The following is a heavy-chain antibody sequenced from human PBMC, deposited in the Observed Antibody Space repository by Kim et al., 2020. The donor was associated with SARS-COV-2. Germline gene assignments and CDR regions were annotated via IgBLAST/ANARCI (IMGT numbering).Heavy chain of an antibody. V-gene: IGHV4-59*01. CDR2: IYYSGST. CDR3: ASFYWGRGAFDI. CDR1: GGSISSYY. D-gene: IGHD3-16*01. Sequence: SETLSLTCTVSGGSISSYYWSWIRQPPGKGLEWIGYIYYSGSTNYNPSLKSRVTISVDTSKNQFSLKLSSVTVADTAVYYCASFYWGRGAFDIWGQGTMVTVSS. J-gene: IGHJ3*02.